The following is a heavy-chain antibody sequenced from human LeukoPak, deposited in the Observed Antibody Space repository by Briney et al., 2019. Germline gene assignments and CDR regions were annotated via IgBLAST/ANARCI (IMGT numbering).Heavy chain of an antibody. J-gene: IGHJ4*02. Sequence: GGSLRLSCAASGFTVSSNYMTWVRQAPGKGLEWLSVLYSGGNTYYADSVKGRFTISRDNSKNTLYLQMNSLRAEDTAVYYCARRSSSLGAFDYWGQGTLVTVSS. V-gene: IGHV3-53*05. CDR2: LYSGGNT. D-gene: IGHD6-13*01. CDR3: ARRSSSLGAFDY. CDR1: GFTVSSNY.